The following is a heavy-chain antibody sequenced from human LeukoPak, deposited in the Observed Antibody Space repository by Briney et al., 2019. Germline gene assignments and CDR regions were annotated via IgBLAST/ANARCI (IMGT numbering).Heavy chain of an antibody. CDR2: IYYSGST. CDR1: GGSISSYY. CDR3: ARAIRGYYYYYYMDV. J-gene: IGHJ6*03. V-gene: IGHV4-59*01. Sequence: PSETLSFTCTVSGGSISSYYWSWIRQPPGKGLEWIGYIYYSGSTNCNPSLKSRVTISVDTSKNQFSLKLSSVTAADTAVYYCARAIRGYYYYYYMDVWGKGTTVTVSS. D-gene: IGHD3-3*01.